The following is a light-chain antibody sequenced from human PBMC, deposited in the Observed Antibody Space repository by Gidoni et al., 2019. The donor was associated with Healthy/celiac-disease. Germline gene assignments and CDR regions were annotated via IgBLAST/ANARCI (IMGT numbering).Light chain of an antibody. CDR2: GAS. Sequence: DIQMTQSPSSLSASVGARVTITSQASKDISNYLNWYQQKPGNAPKLLIYGASNLETGVPSRFSGSGSGTDFTFTISSLQPEDFATYYCQQYGNLPRTFGGGTKVEIK. CDR3: QQYGNLPRT. V-gene: IGKV1-33*01. J-gene: IGKJ4*01. CDR1: KDISNY.